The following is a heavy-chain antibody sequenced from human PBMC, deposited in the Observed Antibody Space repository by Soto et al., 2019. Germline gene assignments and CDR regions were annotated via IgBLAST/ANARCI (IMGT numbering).Heavy chain of an antibody. V-gene: IGHV3-33*01. D-gene: IGHD1-1*01. CDR3: ARDDERNDNDFDM. CDR1: GFTFSNYG. CDR2: IWDDGSKT. Sequence: GGSLRLSCAASGFTFSNYGMHWVRQAPGKGLERVAVIWDDGSKTVHADSVKGRLTISRDNSGNTLYLQMNNLRAEDTALYYCARDDERNDNDFDMWGQGTMVTVSS. J-gene: IGHJ3*02.